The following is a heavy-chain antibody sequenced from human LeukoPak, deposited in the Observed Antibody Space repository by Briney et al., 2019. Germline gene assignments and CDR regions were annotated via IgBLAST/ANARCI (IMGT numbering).Heavy chain of an antibody. CDR1: GFTFSRYS. J-gene: IGHJ4*02. Sequence: GGSLRLSCAASGFTFSRYSMNWVRQAPGKGLEWVSYINPSSSAIYYADSVKGRFTISRDNAKNSLYLQMNSLRAEDTAIYFCATDRTYYQLNNWGQGTLVTVSS. CDR3: ATDRTYYQLNN. V-gene: IGHV3-48*01. CDR2: INPSSSAI. D-gene: IGHD3-10*01.